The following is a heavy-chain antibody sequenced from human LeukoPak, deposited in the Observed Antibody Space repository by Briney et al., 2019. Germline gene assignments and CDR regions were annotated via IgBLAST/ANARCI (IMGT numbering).Heavy chain of an antibody. CDR3: ARDGNIKPEGATNYYYYYGMDV. V-gene: IGHV1-2*04. D-gene: IGHD1-26*01. Sequence: ASVKVSCKASGYTFTGYYMHWVRQAPGQGLERMGWINPNSGGTNYAQKFQGWVTMTRDTSISTAYMELSRLRSDDTAVYYCARDGNIKPEGATNYYYYYGMDVWGQGTTVTVSS. CDR2: INPNSGGT. CDR1: GYTFTGYY. J-gene: IGHJ6*02.